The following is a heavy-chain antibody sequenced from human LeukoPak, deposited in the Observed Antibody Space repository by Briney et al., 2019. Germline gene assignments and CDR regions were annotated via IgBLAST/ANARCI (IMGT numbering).Heavy chain of an antibody. CDR3: AKGSRGNYYYYIDV. D-gene: IGHD3-10*01. J-gene: IGHJ6*03. V-gene: IGHV3-23*01. Sequence: PGRSLRLSCAASGFTFDDYAMHWVRQAPGKGLEWVSAISGSGGSTYYADSVKGRFTISRDNSKNTLYLQMNSLRAEDTAVYYCAKGSRGNYYYYIDVWGKGTTVTVSS. CDR2: ISGSGGST. CDR1: GFTFDDYA.